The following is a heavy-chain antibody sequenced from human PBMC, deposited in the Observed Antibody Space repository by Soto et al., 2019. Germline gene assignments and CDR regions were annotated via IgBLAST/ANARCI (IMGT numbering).Heavy chain of an antibody. D-gene: IGHD2-2*01. V-gene: IGHV3-9*01. CDR1: GFTFDDYA. Sequence: EVQLVESGGGLVQPGRSLRLSCAASGFTFDDYAMHWVRQAPGKGLEWVSGISWNSGSIGYADSVKGRFTIPRDNAKNSLYLQTNSLRAEDTALYYCAKVGCSSTSCYALDYWGQGTLVTVSS. CDR2: ISWNSGSI. J-gene: IGHJ4*02. CDR3: AKVGCSSTSCYALDY.